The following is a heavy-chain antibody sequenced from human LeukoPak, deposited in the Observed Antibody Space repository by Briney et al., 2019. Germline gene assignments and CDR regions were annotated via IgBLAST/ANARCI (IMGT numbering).Heavy chain of an antibody. D-gene: IGHD6-19*01. V-gene: IGHV1-46*01. Sequence: GASVKVSCKASGYTFTSYYIHWVRQAPGQGLEWMGIINPCADSTNYAQKFQGRVTMTRDMSTSTVYMDLSSLTSGDTAVYYCARGHPSATGYSSGWYFHYWGQGTLVTVSS. CDR1: GYTFTSYY. CDR2: INPCADST. J-gene: IGHJ4*02. CDR3: ARGHPSATGYSSGWYFHY.